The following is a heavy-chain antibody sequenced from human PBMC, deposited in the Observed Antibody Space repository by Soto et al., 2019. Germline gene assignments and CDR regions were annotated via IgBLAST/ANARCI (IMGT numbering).Heavy chain of an antibody. J-gene: IGHJ6*02. CDR3: TTGGYYGSGSYPRDDYYYYGMDV. V-gene: IGHV3-15*07. D-gene: IGHD3-10*01. CDR2: IKSKTDGGTT. Sequence: GGSLRLSCAASGFTFSNAWMNWVRQAPGKGLEWVGRIKSKTDGGTTDYAAPVKGRFTISRDDSKNTLYLQMNSLKTEDTAVYYCTTGGYYGSGSYPRDDYYYYGMDVWGQGTTVTVSS. CDR1: GFTFSNAW.